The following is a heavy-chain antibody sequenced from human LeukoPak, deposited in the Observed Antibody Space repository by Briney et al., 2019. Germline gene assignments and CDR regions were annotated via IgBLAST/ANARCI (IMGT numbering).Heavy chain of an antibody. CDR2: IYYSGST. D-gene: IGHD2-2*01. V-gene: IGHV4-31*03. CDR3: AKMGPLLGIPAAIGKYYFDY. CDR1: GGSISSGGYY. Sequence: SQTLSLTCTVSGGSISSGGYYWSWIRQHPGKGPEWIGYIYYSGSTYYNPSLKSRVTISVDTSKNQFSLKLSSVTAADTAVYYCAKMGPLLGIPAAIGKYYFDYWGQGTLVTVSS. J-gene: IGHJ4*02.